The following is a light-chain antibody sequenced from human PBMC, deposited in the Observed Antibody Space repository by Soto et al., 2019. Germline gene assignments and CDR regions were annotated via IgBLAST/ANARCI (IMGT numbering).Light chain of an antibody. CDR3: QQYDVYPLT. CDR2: GVS. Sequence: DIQMTQSPSSLSASVGDSVTITCRASQGIRNNLAWLRQKPGKAPKSLIYGVSTLQSGVPSKFSGSGSGTVFTLTISSLQPEDFATYYCQQYDVYPLTFGGGTKVDIK. V-gene: IGKV1-16*02. CDR1: QGIRNN. J-gene: IGKJ4*01.